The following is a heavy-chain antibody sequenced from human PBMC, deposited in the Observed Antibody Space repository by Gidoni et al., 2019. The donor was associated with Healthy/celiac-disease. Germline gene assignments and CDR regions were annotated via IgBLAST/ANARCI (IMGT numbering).Heavy chain of an antibody. CDR2: ISAYKGNT. V-gene: IGHV1-18*01. D-gene: IGHD2-15*01. CDR1: GSTFPSYG. J-gene: IGHJ5*02. CDR3: ARSPVVVVAASAGWFDP. Sequence: QVQLVQSGAEVKKPGASVKVSCKASGSTFPSYGISWVRQAPGQGLEWMGWISAYKGNTNYAQKLQGRVTMTTDTSTSTAYMELRSLRSDDTAVYYCARSPVVVVAASAGWFDPWGQGTLVTVSS.